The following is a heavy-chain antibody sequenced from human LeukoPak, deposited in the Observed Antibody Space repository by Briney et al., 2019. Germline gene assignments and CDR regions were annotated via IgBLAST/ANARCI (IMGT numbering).Heavy chain of an antibody. CDR2: ISTSGST. V-gene: IGHV4-61*02. CDR3: AKGAGPPWFDP. CDR1: GDSISSGDYY. Sequence: SETLPLTCTVSGDSISSGDYYWSWIRQPAGKGLEWIGRISTSGSTNYNPSLNSRVTMSVHTSKNHFSLKLSSVTAADTAVYYCAKGAGPPWFDPWGQGTLVTVSS. D-gene: IGHD6-19*01. J-gene: IGHJ5*02.